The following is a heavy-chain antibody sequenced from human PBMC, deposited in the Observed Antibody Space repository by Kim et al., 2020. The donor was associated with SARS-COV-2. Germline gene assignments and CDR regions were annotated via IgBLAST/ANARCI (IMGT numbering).Heavy chain of an antibody. CDR2: IYSDGSST. D-gene: IGHD6-19*01. Sequence: GGSLRLSCAASGFTFSSYAMSWVRQAPGKGLEWVSIIYSDGSSTYYADSVKGRFTISRDNSKNTLNLQMNSLRAEDMAVYYCAKGRGGVVAGTFDSWGQGTLVTVSS. V-gene: IGHV3-23*03. J-gene: IGHJ4*02. CDR3: AKGRGGVVAGTFDS. CDR1: GFTFSSYA.